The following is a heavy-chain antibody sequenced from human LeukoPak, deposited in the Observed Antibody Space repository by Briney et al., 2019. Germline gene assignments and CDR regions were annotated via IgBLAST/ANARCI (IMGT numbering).Heavy chain of an antibody. CDR3: AKEYYDFWSGYQEKYYFDY. D-gene: IGHD3-3*01. CDR1: GFTFSSYG. V-gene: IGHV3-30*02. J-gene: IGHJ4*02. Sequence: PGGSLRLSCAASGFTFSSYGMHWVRQAPGKGLEWVAFIRNDGSNKYYADSVKGRFTISRDNSKNTLYLQMNSLRAEDTAVYYCAKEYYDFWSGYQEKYYFDYWGQGTLVTVSS. CDR2: IRNDGSNK.